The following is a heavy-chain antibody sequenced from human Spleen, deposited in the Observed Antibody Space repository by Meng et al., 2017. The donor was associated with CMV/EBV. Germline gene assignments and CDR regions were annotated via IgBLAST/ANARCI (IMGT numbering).Heavy chain of an antibody. Sequence: LSLTCAASGFTFDDYGMSWVRQAPGKGLEWVSGINWNGGSTGFADSVKGRFTVSRDNAKKSLFLQMNSLRADDTAVYYCARETDCSSTTCRRGNLDYLDHWGQGTLVTVSS. J-gene: IGHJ4*02. CDR3: ARETDCSSTTCRRGNLDYLDH. CDR1: GFTFDDYG. V-gene: IGHV3-20*04. CDR2: INWNGGST. D-gene: IGHD2-2*01.